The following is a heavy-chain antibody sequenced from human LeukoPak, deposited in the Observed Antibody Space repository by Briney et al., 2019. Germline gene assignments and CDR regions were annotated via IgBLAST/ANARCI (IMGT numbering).Heavy chain of an antibody. CDR1: GGSISSYY. CDR3: ARLPYGGYVGY. CDR2: IYYSGST. Sequence: PSETLSLTCTVSGGSISSYYWSWIRQPPGKGLEWIGYIYYSGSTNYNPSLKSRVTISVDTSKNQSSLKLSSVTAADTAVYYCARLPYGGYVGYWGQGTLVTVSS. V-gene: IGHV4-59*01. J-gene: IGHJ4*02. D-gene: IGHD4-17*01.